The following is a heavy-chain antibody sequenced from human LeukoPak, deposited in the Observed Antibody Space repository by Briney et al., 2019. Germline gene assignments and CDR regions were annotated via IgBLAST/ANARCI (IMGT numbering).Heavy chain of an antibody. CDR2: ISSSSSSI. J-gene: IGHJ4*02. CDR3: ARDLSPVVRASPMGY. CDR1: GFTFSTFS. Sequence: GGSLRLSCAASGFTFSTFSMNWVRQAPGKGLEWVSYISSSSSSIYYADSVKGRFTISRDSAKNSLYLQMNSLRAEDTAVYYCARDLSPVVRASPMGYWGQGTTVTVSS. D-gene: IGHD3-10*01. V-gene: IGHV3-48*01.